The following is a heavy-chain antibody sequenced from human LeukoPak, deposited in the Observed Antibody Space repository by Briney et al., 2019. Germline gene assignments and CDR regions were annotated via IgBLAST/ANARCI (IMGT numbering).Heavy chain of an antibody. Sequence: SETLSLTCAVYGGSFSGYYWSWIRQPPGKGLEWIGEINHSGSTNYNPSLKSRVTISVDTSKNQFSLKLSSVTAADTAVYYCARGGYSYGYWAFDIWGQGTMVTVSS. V-gene: IGHV4-34*01. CDR2: INHSGST. D-gene: IGHD5-18*01. J-gene: IGHJ3*02. CDR1: GGSFSGYY. CDR3: ARGGYSYGYWAFDI.